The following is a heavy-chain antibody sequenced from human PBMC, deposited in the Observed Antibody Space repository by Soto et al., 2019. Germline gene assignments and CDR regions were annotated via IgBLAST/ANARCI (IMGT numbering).Heavy chain of an antibody. CDR1: GFTFSSYA. CDR3: ARTSGGDYVPYYFDY. Sequence: GGSLRLSCAASGFTFSSYAMHWVRQAPGKGLEWVAVISYDGSNKYYADSVKGRFTISRDNSKNTLYLQMNSLRAEDTAVYYCARTSGGDYVPYYFDYWGQGTLVTVSS. J-gene: IGHJ4*02. CDR2: ISYDGSNK. D-gene: IGHD4-17*01. V-gene: IGHV3-30-3*01.